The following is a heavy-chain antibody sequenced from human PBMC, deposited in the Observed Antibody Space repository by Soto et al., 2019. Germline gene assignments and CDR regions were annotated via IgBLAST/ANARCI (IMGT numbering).Heavy chain of an antibody. CDR3: AGTPPLWYSSSSYYFDY. CDR1: GFTFSSYW. J-gene: IGHJ4*02. V-gene: IGHV3-7*01. CDR2: IKQDGSEK. Sequence: GGSLRLSCAASGFTFSSYWMSWVGQAPGKGLEWVANIKQDGSEKYYVDSVKGQFTISRDNAKNSLYLQMNSLRAEDTAVYYCAGTPPLWYSSSSYYFDYWGQGTLVTVSS. D-gene: IGHD6-13*01.